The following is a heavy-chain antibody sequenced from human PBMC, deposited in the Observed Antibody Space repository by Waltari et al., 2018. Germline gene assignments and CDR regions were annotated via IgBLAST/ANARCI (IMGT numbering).Heavy chain of an antibody. J-gene: IGHJ6*02. V-gene: IGHV1-69*06. CDR2: IIPTFGTT. CDR3: TGGYYESSGFSFSYTYNMDV. Sequence: QVQVVQSGAEVKKPGSSVRVSCKASGCTFRSYGISWVRHAPGQGLEWMGGIIPTFGTTNYPQEFQGRVTITADKSTSTAYMELSSLRSADTAVYYCTGGYYESSGFSFSYTYNMDVWGQGTTVTVSS. D-gene: IGHD3-22*01. CDR1: GCTFRSYG.